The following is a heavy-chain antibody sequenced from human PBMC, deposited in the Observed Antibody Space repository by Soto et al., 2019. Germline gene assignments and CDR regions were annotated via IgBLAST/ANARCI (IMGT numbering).Heavy chain of an antibody. CDR3: ARDSLNYCTNGVCYRKYAFDI. CDR1: GFTFSSYA. CDR2: ISYDGSNK. V-gene: IGHV3-30-3*01. J-gene: IGHJ3*02. D-gene: IGHD2-8*01. Sequence: GGSLRLSCAASGFTFSSYAMHWVRQAPGKGLEWVAVISYDGSNKYYADSVKGRFTISRDNSKNTLYLQMNSLRAEDTAVYYCARDSLNYCTNGVCYRKYAFDIWGQGTMVTVSS.